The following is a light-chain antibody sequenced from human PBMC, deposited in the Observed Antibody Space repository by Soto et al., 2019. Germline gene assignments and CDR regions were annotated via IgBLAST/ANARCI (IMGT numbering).Light chain of an antibody. CDR3: QSYDSSLSAVV. CDR2: GKN. V-gene: IGLV1-40*01. J-gene: IGLJ2*01. Sequence: QSVLTQPPSVSGAPGQRVSISCTGSSSNIGAAYHVHWYQQLPGTAPKLLIYGKNNRPSGVPDRFSGSKSGTSAFLAITGLQDEDEADYHCQSYDSSLSAVVFGGGTKLTVL. CDR1: SSNIGAAYH.